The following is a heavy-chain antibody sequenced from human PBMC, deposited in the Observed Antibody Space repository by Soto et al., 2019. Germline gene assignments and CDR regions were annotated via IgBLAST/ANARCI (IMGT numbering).Heavy chain of an antibody. CDR3: ARSRGYYDFWSGYYKDYYGMDV. J-gene: IGHJ6*02. V-gene: IGHV4-34*01. Sequence: SETLSLTCAVYGGSFSGYYWSWIRQPPGKGLEWIGEINHSGSTNYNPSLKSRVTISVDTSKNQFSLKLSSVTAADTAVYYCARSRGYYDFWSGYYKDYYGMDVWGQGXTVTVYS. CDR1: GGSFSGYY. CDR2: INHSGST. D-gene: IGHD3-3*01.